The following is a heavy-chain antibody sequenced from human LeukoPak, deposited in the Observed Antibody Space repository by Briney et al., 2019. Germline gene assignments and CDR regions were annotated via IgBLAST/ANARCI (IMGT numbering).Heavy chain of an antibody. CDR2: IYYSGST. CDR1: GGFISGHH. J-gene: IGHJ5*02. Sequence: SETLSLTCTVSGGFISGHHWRWIRQPPGKGLEWLGYIYYSGSTNYNPSLKSRVTISVDASKNHFSLKLSSVTAADTAVYYWARHDYSSGWFYFDPWGQGTLVTVSS. CDR3: ARHDYSSGWFYFDP. D-gene: IGHD6-19*01. V-gene: IGHV4-59*11.